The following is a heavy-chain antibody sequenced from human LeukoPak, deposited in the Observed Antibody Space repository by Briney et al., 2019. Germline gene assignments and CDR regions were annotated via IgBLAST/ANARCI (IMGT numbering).Heavy chain of an antibody. CDR3: ARDRGRRKWFQGLDP. CDR1: GYTFTTYG. Sequence: ASVKVSCKASGYTFTTYGFNWVRQAPGQGLEWMGWISTYDGDTNYAENLQGRVTLTTDTSTSTAHMELRSLRSDDTAVYYCARDRGRRKWFQGLDPWGQGTLVTVS. D-gene: IGHD3-22*01. J-gene: IGHJ5*02. CDR2: ISTYDGDT. V-gene: IGHV1-18*01.